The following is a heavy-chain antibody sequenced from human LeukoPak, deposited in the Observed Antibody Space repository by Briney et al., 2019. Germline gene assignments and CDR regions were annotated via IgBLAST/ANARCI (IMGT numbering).Heavy chain of an antibody. CDR3: VGSGWYGYFDC. V-gene: IGHV3-53*01. D-gene: IGHD6-19*01. J-gene: IGHJ4*02. Sequence: GGSLRLSCAASGFTVSSNYMSWVRQAPGKGLEWVSIIYSGGSTYYADSVKGRFTISRDHSKNTLYLQMNSLRAEDTAVYYCVGSGWYGYFDCWGQGTLVTVSS. CDR1: GFTVSSNY. CDR2: IYSGGST.